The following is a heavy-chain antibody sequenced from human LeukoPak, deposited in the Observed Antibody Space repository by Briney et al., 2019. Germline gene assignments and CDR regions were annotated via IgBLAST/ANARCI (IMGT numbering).Heavy chain of an antibody. CDR3: ATDSYYYDSSGSSGPLFPTH. J-gene: IGHJ1*01. CDR1: GGSISSYY. Sequence: SETLSLTCTVSGGSISSYYWSWIRQPPGKGLEWIGYIYYSGSTNYNPSLKSRVTISVDTSKNQFSLKLSSVTAADTAVYYCATDSYYYDSSGSSGPLFPTHWGQGTLVTVSS. CDR2: IYYSGST. D-gene: IGHD3-22*01. V-gene: IGHV4-59*01.